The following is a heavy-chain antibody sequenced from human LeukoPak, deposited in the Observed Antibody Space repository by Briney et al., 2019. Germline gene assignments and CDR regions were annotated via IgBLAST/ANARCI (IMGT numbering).Heavy chain of an antibody. Sequence: PSETLSLTSTVSGGSISSSSYYWGWVRQPPRSGLEWIGSIFYSGILYYSPSLKSRVTISVDTSKNQFSLKLTSVTAADTAVYYCARAPIAVAGAGHEYFDYWGQGTLVTVSS. CDR3: ARAPIAVAGAGHEYFDY. CDR2: IFYSGIL. CDR1: GGSISSSSYY. J-gene: IGHJ4*02. D-gene: IGHD6-19*01. V-gene: IGHV4-39*01.